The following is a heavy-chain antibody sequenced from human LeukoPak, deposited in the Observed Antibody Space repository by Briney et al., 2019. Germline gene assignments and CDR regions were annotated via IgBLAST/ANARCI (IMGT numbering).Heavy chain of an antibody. V-gene: IGHV4-59*08. CDR1: GSPISSYY. D-gene: IGHD6-19*01. J-gene: IGHJ5*02. CDR2: IYYSGST. CDR3: ARIAVAATGYNWFDP. Sequence: SETLSLTCTVSGSPISSYYWSWIRQPPGKGLEWIGYIYYSGSTNYNPSLKSRVTISVDTSKNQFSLKLSSVTAADTAVYYCARIAVAATGYNWFDPWGQGTLVTVSS.